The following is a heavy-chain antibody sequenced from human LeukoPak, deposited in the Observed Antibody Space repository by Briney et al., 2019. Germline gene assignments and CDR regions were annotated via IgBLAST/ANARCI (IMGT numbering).Heavy chain of an antibody. CDR1: GYPFSVYY. V-gene: IGHV1-2*02. J-gene: IGHJ6*03. CDR3: ARDWGYGYEYYMDV. CDR2: INPNSGDT. D-gene: IGHD5-18*01. Sequence: ASVKVSCKASGYPFSVYYIHWLRQAPGQGLEWMGWINPNSGDTNYAQKFQGRVTMTRDTSISTAYMELSRLRSDDTAVYYCARDWGYGYEYYMDVWGKGTTVTVSS.